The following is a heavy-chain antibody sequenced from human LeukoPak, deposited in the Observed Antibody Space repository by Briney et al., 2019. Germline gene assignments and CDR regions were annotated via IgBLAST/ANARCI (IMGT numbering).Heavy chain of an antibody. J-gene: IGHJ3*02. Sequence: PGGSLRLSCGASRFTFSNYAMTWVRQAPGKGLEWVANIKQDGSEKYYVDSVKGRFTISRDNAKNSLYLQMNSLRAEDTAVYYCARAHFDWFLDAFDIWGQGTMVTVSS. CDR1: RFTFSNYA. D-gene: IGHD3-9*01. CDR2: IKQDGSEK. V-gene: IGHV3-7*01. CDR3: ARAHFDWFLDAFDI.